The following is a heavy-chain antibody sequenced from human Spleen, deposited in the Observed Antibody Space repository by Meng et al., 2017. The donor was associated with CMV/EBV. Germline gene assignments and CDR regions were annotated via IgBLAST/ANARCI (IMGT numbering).Heavy chain of an antibody. D-gene: IGHD3-9*01. CDR2: ISSSGSTI. CDR1: GFRFSDYY. J-gene: IGHJ6*02. V-gene: IGHV3-11*04. Sequence: GESLKISCAASGFRFSDYYMSWVRQAPGKGLEWVSYISSSGSTIYYADSVKGRFTISRDNAKNSLYLQMNNLRAEDTAVYYCARARPPTGNWEDYYYYYGMDVWGQGTTVTVSS. CDR3: ARARPPTGNWEDYYYYYGMDV.